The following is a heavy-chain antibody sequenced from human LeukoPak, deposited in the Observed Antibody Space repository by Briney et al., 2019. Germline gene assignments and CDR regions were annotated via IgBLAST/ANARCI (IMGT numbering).Heavy chain of an antibody. V-gene: IGHV4-61*02. CDR2: IYTSGST. CDR1: GGSITSGSYY. Sequence: PSETLSLTCTVSGGSITSGSYYWGWVRQPAGKGLEWIGRIYTSGSTNYNPSLKSRVAMSVDTSKNQFSLKLSSVTAADTAVYYCAREGRHGSGSYLYWGQGTLVTVSS. D-gene: IGHD3-10*01. CDR3: AREGRHGSGSYLY. J-gene: IGHJ4*02.